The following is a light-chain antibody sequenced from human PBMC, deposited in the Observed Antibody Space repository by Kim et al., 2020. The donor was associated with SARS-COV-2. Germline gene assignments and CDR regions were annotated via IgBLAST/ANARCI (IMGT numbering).Light chain of an antibody. V-gene: IGLV3-19*01. CDR1: SLRSYY. J-gene: IGLJ2*01. CDR2: RDS. Sequence: SSELTQDPAVSVALGQTVRITCQGDSLRSYYASWYQQKPGQSPVLVIYRDSRRPSGIPERFSGSNSGNTATLTISGTQAMDEADYYCQTWDSSGVFGGGT. CDR3: QTWDSSGV.